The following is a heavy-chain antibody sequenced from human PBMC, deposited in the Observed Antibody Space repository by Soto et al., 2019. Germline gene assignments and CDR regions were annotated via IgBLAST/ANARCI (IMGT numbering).Heavy chain of an antibody. V-gene: IGHV3-53*04. D-gene: IGHD6-13*01. CDR1: GFTVSSNY. CDR2: IYSGGST. CDR3: ARAEPYSSSWYVDY. J-gene: IGHJ4*02. Sequence: GGSLRLSCAASGFTVSSNYMSWVRQAPGKGLEWVSVIYSGGSTYYSDSVKGRFTISRNNSKNKLYLQMNSLRAEDTAVYYCARAEPYSSSWYVDYWGQGTLVTGSS.